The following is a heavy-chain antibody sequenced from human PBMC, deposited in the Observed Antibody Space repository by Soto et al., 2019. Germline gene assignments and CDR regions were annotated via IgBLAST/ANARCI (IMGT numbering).Heavy chain of an antibody. CDR3: AKDGDPQLVYIFDY. CDR1: GFTFSSYG. V-gene: IGHV3-30*18. J-gene: IGHJ4*02. CDR2: ISYDGSNK. D-gene: IGHD3-10*01. Sequence: GGSLRLSCAASGFTFSSYGMHWVRQAPGKGLEWVAVISYDGSNKYYADSVKGRFTISRDNSKNTLYLQMNSLRAEDTAVYYCAKDGDPQLVYIFDYWGQGTLVTVSS.